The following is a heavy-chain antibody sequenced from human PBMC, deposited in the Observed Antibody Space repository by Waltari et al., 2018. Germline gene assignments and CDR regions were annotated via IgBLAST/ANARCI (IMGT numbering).Heavy chain of an antibody. CDR1: GGSFSGYY. D-gene: IGHD6-19*01. CDR2: IKHSGRT. J-gene: IGHJ4*02. Sequence: QVQLQQWGAGLLKPSETLSLTCAVYGGSFSGYYWSWIRQPPGKGLEWIGEIKHSGRTNYNPSLNSRVTISVYTSKNQFSLKLSSVTAADTAVYYCARAGYSSGWYYYWGQGTLVTVSS. CDR3: ARAGYSSGWYYY. V-gene: IGHV4-34*01.